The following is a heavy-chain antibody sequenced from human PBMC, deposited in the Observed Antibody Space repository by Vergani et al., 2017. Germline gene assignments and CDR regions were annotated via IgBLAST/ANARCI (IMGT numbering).Heavy chain of an antibody. D-gene: IGHD4-17*01. CDR2: ISSSSSYT. V-gene: IGHV3-11*05. J-gene: IGHJ3*02. CDR3: ARDMDYGDYVGAFDI. CDR1: GFTFSDYY. Sequence: QVQLVESGGGLVKPGGSLRLSCAASGFTFSDYYMSWIRQAPGKGLEWVSYISSSSSYTNYADSVKGRFTISRDKAKNSLYLQMNSLRVEDTAVYYCARDMDYGDYVGAFDIWGQGTMVTVSS.